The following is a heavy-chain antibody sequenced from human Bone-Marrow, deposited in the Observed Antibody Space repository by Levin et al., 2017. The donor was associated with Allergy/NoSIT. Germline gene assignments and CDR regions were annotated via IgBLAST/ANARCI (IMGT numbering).Heavy chain of an antibody. V-gene: IGHV4-34*01. D-gene: IGHD2-2*01. CDR2: INHSGST. J-gene: IGHJ4*02. CDR3: ARRPIVVVPAAMQYYFDY. Sequence: SSETLSLTCAVYGGSFSGYYWSWIRQPPGKGLEWIGEINHSGSTNYNPSLKSRVTISVDTSKNQFSLKLSSVTAADTAVYYCARRPIVVVPAAMQYYFDYWGQGTLVTVSS. CDR1: GGSFSGYY.